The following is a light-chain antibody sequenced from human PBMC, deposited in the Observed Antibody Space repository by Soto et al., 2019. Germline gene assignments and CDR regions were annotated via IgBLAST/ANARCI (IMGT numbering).Light chain of an antibody. CDR2: GPS. CDR1: QSVSNN. Sequence: DIVMTQSPATLSVSPGERATLSCRASQSVSNNYLAWYQQKPGQAPRLLIFGPSTRATGIPARFSGTGSGTEFTLTISSLQSEDFGVYYCQQYDNWPLTFGQGTKVDIK. J-gene: IGKJ1*01. CDR3: QQYDNWPLT. V-gene: IGKV3-15*01.